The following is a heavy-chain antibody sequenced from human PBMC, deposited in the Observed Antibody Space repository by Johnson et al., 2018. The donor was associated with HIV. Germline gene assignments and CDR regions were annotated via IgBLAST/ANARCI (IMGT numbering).Heavy chain of an antibody. CDR1: GFTFSSYA. D-gene: IGHD6-13*01. J-gene: IGHJ3*01. CDR3: AKDEAQTLASAGRDAFDF. V-gene: IGHV3-30*04. Sequence: QLVESGGGVVQPGRSLRLSCAASGFTFSSYAMHWVRQAPAKGLEWVAVIRYDGSKKYYADSVKGRFTISRDNSKNTLYVQMNSLRAEDTAVYFCAKDEAQTLASAGRDAFDFWGQGTAVTV. CDR2: IRYDGSKK.